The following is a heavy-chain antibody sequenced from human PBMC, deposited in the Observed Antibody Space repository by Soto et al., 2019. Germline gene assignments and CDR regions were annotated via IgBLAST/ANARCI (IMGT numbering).Heavy chain of an antibody. CDR2: IYYSGST. V-gene: IGHV4-30-4*01. CDR3: AKTPARLAVTVPVPG. CDR1: GGSISSADYY. J-gene: IGHJ4*02. D-gene: IGHD6-19*01. Sequence: SETLSLTCTVSGGSISSADYYWTWIRQPPGKGLEWIGYIYYSGSTYYNPSLKSRVTISVDASKNQFFLKLSSVTAADTAVYYCAKTPARLAVTVPVPGWGQGTLVTVCS.